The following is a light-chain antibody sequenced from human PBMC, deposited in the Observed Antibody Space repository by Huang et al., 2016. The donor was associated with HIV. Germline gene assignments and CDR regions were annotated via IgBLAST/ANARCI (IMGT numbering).Light chain of an antibody. CDR2: TIS. Sequence: IVMTQAPLSLRVIPGESASISCKSDQSLLDGDDGTTFLDWYLQKPGQSPQLLIYTISYRASGVPDRFSGSDSGTNFTPKISRVEPEDTGVYFCMQRKDFPWTFGHGTKVEI. V-gene: IGKV2-40*01. J-gene: IGKJ1*01. CDR1: QSLLDGDDGTTF. CDR3: MQRKDFPWT.